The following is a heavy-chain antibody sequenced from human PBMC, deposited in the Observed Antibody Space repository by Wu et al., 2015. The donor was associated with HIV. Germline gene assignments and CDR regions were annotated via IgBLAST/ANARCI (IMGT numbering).Heavy chain of an antibody. V-gene: IGHV4-34*01. J-gene: IGHJ4*02. D-gene: IGHD2-2*01. CDR1: GGSFSGYY. CDR3: ARGLGQDIVVVPAAYYFDY. CDR2: INHSGST. Sequence: QVQLQQWGAGLLKPSETLSLTCAVYGGSFSGYYWSWIRQPPGKGLEWIGEINHSGSTNYNPSLKSRVTISVDTSKNQFSLKLSSVTAADTAVYYCARGLGQDIVVVPAAYYFDYWGQGTLVTVSS.